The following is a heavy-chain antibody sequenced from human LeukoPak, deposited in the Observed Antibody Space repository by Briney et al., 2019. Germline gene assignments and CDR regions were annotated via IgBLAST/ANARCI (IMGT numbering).Heavy chain of an antibody. CDR3: ARGGEYYYDSSLDY. J-gene: IGHJ4*02. V-gene: IGHV1-2*02. CDR1: GYTFTSYD. CDR2: INPNSGGT. D-gene: IGHD3-22*01. Sequence: ASVKVSCKASGYTFTSYDINWVRQAPGQGLEWMGWINPNSGGTNYAQKFQGRVTMTRDTSISTAYMELSRLRSDDTAVYYCARGGEYYYDSSLDYWGQGTLVTVSS.